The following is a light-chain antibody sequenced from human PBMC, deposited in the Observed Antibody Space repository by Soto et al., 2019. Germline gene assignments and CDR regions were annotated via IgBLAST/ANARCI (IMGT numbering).Light chain of an antibody. V-gene: IGKV3-20*01. Sequence: EIVLTQSPGTLSLSPGERATLSCRASQRVSSSYLAWYQQKPGQAPRLLIYGTSIRATGSPDRFSGGRPATDLTVTTISLEAEDDAVYYCQQYGTRPLFTFGPGTKVDIK. J-gene: IGKJ3*01. CDR2: GTS. CDR3: QQYGTRPLFT. CDR1: QRVSSSY.